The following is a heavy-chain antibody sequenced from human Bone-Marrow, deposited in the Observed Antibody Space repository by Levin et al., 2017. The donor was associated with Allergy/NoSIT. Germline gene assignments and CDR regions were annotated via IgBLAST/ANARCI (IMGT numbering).Heavy chain of an antibody. D-gene: IGHD6-19*01. CDR3: VKDMGPGWYSGWFSD. CDR1: GFSFEDYG. CDR2: ISWNSASK. J-gene: IGHJ4*02. Sequence: GGSLRLSCAASGFSFEDYGMHWVRQPPGKGLEWVSGISWNSASKGQPDSVRGRFTISRDNAKNSLFLEMNSLRSEDTAFYYCVKDMGPGWYSGWFSDWGQGTLVTVSS. V-gene: IGHV3-9*01.